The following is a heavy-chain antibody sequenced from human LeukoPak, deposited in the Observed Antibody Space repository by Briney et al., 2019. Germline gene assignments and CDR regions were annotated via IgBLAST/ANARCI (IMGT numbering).Heavy chain of an antibody. V-gene: IGHV3-21*01. Sequence: PGGSLRLSCAASGFTFSSYSMNWVRQAPGKGLEWVSSISSSSSYVYYADSVKGRFTISRDNAKNSLYLQMSSLRAEDTAVYYCARAPIAARTFDYWGQGTLVTVSS. D-gene: IGHD6-6*01. CDR2: ISSSSSYV. J-gene: IGHJ4*02. CDR3: ARAPIAARTFDY. CDR1: GFTFSSYS.